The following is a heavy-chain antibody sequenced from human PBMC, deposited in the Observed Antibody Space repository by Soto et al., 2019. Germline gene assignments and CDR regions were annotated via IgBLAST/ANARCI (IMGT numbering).Heavy chain of an antibody. D-gene: IGHD3-22*01. CDR1: GFTFSSYG. CDR3: AKEWLRLYGMDV. V-gene: IGHV3-30*18. Sequence: VQLVESGGGVVQPGRSLRLSCAASGFTFSSYGMHWVRQAPGKGLAWVAVISYDGSNKYYADSVKGRFTISRDNSKNTLYLQMNSLRAEDTAVYYCAKEWLRLYGMDVWGQGTTVTVSS. CDR2: ISYDGSNK. J-gene: IGHJ6*02.